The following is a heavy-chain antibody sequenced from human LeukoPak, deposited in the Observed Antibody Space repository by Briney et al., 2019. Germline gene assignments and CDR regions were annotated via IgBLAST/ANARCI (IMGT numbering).Heavy chain of an antibody. Sequence: ASVKVSCKASGYTFTSYYMHWVRQAPGQGLEWMGIINPSGGSTSYAQKFQGRVTMTTDTSTSTAYMELRSLRSDDTAVYYCARVRVADYYDSSGYYSADAFDIWGQGTMVTVSS. J-gene: IGHJ3*02. D-gene: IGHD3-22*01. CDR2: INPSGGST. CDR3: ARVRVADYYDSSGYYSADAFDI. CDR1: GYTFTSYY. V-gene: IGHV1-46*01.